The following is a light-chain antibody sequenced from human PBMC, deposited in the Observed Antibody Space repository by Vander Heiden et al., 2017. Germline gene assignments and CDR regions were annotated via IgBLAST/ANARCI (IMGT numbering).Light chain of an antibody. Sequence: HSVLTQPPSVSGVPGQRVTLSCPGSSSNIGAGYDVHWYQQLPETAPKLLIYGNNNRPSGVPDRFSGSKSGTSASLAITGLRAEDEAEYFCQSYDSGLRGVVFGGGTKLTV. CDR3: QSYDSGLRGVV. CDR1: SSNIGAGYD. V-gene: IGLV1-40*01. CDR2: GNN. J-gene: IGLJ2*01.